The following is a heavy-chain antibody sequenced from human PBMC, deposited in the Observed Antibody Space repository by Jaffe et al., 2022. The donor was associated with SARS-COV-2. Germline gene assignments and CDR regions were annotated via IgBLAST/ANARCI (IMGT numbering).Heavy chain of an antibody. J-gene: IGHJ5*02. V-gene: IGHV4-39*01. CDR2: IYYSGST. D-gene: IGHD2-15*01. CDR1: GGSISSSGYY. Sequence: QLQLQESGPGLVKPSETLSLTCTVSGGSISSSGYYWGWIRQPPGKGLEWVGSIYYSGSTYYNPSLKSRITISVDTSKNQFSLKLSSVTAADTAVYYCARLRGCSGGSCYRWFDPWGQGTLVTVSS. CDR3: ARLRGCSGGSCYRWFDP.